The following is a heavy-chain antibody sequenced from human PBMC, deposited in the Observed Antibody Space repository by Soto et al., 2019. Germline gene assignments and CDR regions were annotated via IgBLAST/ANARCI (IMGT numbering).Heavy chain of an antibody. CDR3: ASRTVGGREQLVGRMDF. Sequence: SETLSLTCTVSGGSISSSSYYWGWIRQPPGKGLEWIGSIYYSGSTYYNPSLKSRVTISVDTSKNQFSLKLGSVTAADTAVYYCASRTVGGREQLVGRMDFWGQGTTVTV. D-gene: IGHD6-13*01. CDR2: IYYSGST. CDR1: GGSISSSSYY. J-gene: IGHJ6*02. V-gene: IGHV4-39*01.